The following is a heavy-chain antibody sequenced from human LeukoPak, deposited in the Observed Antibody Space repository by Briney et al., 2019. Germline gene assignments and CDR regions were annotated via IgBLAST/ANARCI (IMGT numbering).Heavy chain of an antibody. Sequence: GGSLRLSCAAPGITFSSSRMHWVRQAPGKGLVWVSRISGDEITTNYAGSVKGRFTISRDNAKNTVYLQMNSLRAEDTAVYYCATDGGTIGWYLNYWGQGTLVTVSS. V-gene: IGHV3-74*01. J-gene: IGHJ4*02. CDR3: ATDGGTIGWYLNY. D-gene: IGHD6-19*01. CDR1: GITFSSSR. CDR2: ISGDEITT.